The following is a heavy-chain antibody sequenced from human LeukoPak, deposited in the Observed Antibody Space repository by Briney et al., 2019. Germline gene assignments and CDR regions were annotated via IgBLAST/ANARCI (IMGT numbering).Heavy chain of an antibody. CDR3: AKDSHPGSGGYYKGNFDY. J-gene: IGHJ4*02. CDR1: GFTFSSYA. CDR2: ISDSGGST. V-gene: IGHV3-23*01. D-gene: IGHD3-10*01. Sequence: GGSLRLSCAASGFTFSSYAMSWVRQAPGKGLEWVSVISDSGGSTYYADSVKGRFTISRDNAENSLYLQMNSLRAEDTALYYCAKDSHPGSGGYYKGNFDYWGQGTLVTVSS.